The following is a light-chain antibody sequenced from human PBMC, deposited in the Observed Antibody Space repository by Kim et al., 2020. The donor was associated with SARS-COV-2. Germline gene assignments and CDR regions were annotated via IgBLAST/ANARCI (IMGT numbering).Light chain of an antibody. CDR3: QQYHNWPPLT. V-gene: IGKV3-15*01. CDR1: QSVGSY. J-gene: IGKJ4*01. CDR2: GAS. Sequence: EIVLTQSTASLSVSPGERVTLTCRASQSVGSYIAWYQQKPGQAPTLLIYGASARATGLPARFSGSGSGTEFTLTITSLQSEDFAVYYCQQYHNWPPLTFGGGTKVDIK.